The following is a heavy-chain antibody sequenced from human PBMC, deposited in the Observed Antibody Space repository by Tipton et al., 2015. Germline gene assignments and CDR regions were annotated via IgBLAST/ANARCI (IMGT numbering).Heavy chain of an antibody. V-gene: IGHV4-38-2*02. Sequence: TLSLTCNVSGYSLRTGHCWGWIRQSPGKGLEWIGYISHSGTTNYTPSLKSRVAISVDTSKNQFFLNMSSVTAADTAVYYCARIRGRYVMVSWGPGTLVSVSS. CDR3: ARIRGRYVMVS. CDR1: GYSLRTGHC. CDR2: ISHSGTT. J-gene: IGHJ5*01. D-gene: IGHD3-16*01.